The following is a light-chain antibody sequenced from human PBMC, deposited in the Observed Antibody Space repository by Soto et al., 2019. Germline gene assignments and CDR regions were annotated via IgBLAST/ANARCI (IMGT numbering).Light chain of an antibody. J-gene: IGKJ2*01. CDR3: QQYINLPYT. Sequence: DIQMTQSPSSLSASVGDSVTITCQASQDVNNYLNWYQQKPGKGPKLLIYDASNLETGVPSRFSGSGSGTDFTFTISSLQPEDIATYYCQQYINLPYTFGQGTKLEIK. V-gene: IGKV1-33*01. CDR2: DAS. CDR1: QDVNNY.